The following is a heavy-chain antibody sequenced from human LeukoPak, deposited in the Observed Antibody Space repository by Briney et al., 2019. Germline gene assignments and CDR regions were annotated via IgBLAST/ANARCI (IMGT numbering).Heavy chain of an antibody. V-gene: IGHV3-23*01. CDR2: VSGSGGST. J-gene: IGHJ4*02. CDR3: AKLGLRYFFDY. CDR1: GFTFSSYA. D-gene: IGHD3-3*01. Sequence: GGSLRLSCAASGFTFSSYAMSWVRQPPGKGLEWVSAVSGSGGSTYYADSVKGRFTISRDNSKNTLYLQMNSLRAEDTAVYYCAKLGLRYFFDYWGQGTLVTVSS.